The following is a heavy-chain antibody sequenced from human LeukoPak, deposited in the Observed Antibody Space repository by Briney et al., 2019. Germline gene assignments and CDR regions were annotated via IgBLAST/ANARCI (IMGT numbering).Heavy chain of an antibody. Sequence: GGSLRLSCAASGFTFSSYGMHWVRQAPGKGLEWVAYIQKDGSNEQYADAVKGRFRISRDSSKNILYLQMNSLRAEDTAVYYCARGIAGSGSYTTDYWGQGTLVTVSS. V-gene: IGHV3-30*02. CDR3: ARGIAGSGSYTTDY. CDR1: GFTFSSYG. D-gene: IGHD3-10*01. CDR2: IQKDGSNE. J-gene: IGHJ4*02.